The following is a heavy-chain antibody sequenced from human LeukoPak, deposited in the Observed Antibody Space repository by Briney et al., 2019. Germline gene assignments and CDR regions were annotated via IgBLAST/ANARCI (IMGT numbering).Heavy chain of an antibody. V-gene: IGHV1-18*01. CDR3: ARDCNSGNCYSDS. CDR2: INTYNGNA. J-gene: IGHJ4*02. Sequence: GASVKVSCKASRYTVTTYGISWVRQAPGQGLEWMGWINTYNGNANSAQKFQDRVTMTRDTSTRTAYMDLRRLRSDDTAVYYCARDCNSGNCYSDSWGQGTLVTVSS. CDR1: RYTVTTYG. D-gene: IGHD2/OR15-2a*01.